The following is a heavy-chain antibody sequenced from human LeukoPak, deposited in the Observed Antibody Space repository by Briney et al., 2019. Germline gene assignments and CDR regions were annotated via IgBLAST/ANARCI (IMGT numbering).Heavy chain of an antibody. D-gene: IGHD6-13*01. CDR1: GFTFSSYG. Sequence: PGGSLRLSCAAYGFTFSSYGMQWVRQAQGKGREWGAVISYDGSNKYYADSVKGRFTISRDNSKNTLYLQMNSLRAEDTAVYYCAKDMAEGAAAGIFDYWGQGTLVTVSS. J-gene: IGHJ4*02. V-gene: IGHV3-30*18. CDR3: AKDMAEGAAAGIFDY. CDR2: ISYDGSNK.